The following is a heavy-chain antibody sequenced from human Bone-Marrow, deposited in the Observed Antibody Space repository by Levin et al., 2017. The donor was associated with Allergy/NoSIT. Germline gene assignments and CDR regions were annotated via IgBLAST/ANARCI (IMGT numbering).Heavy chain of an antibody. V-gene: IGHV3-15*01. D-gene: IGHD2-8*01. Sequence: GGSLRLSCAASGAASGFNFRDAWMTWVRQAPGKAPEWVGRIKSKTDGGTTDYAAPVKGRFNISRDDSKNMVYLQMNSLKPEDTAQYYCTASYCINAVCYTYFYYFYGMVVWGQGTTVTVSS. CDR3: TASYCINAVCYTYFYYFYGMVV. CDR1: GFNFRDAW. CDR2: IKSKTDGGTT. J-gene: IGHJ6*02.